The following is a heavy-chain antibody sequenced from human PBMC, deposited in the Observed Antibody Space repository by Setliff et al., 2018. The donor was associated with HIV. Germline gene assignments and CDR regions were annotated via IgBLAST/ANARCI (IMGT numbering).Heavy chain of an antibody. J-gene: IGHJ6*02. CDR2: IYHSGST. V-gene: IGHV4-38-2*01. Sequence: PSETLSLTCSVSGYSISSGYHWAWIRHPQGKGLEWIGSIYHSGSTYYNPSRKSRVTISVDTSKNQFSLKLNSLTAADTAVYYCARSYCAADCAHNSPRCMDVWGQGTTGTVS. CDR1: GYSISSGYH. CDR3: ARSYCAADCAHNSPRCMDV. D-gene: IGHD2-21*02.